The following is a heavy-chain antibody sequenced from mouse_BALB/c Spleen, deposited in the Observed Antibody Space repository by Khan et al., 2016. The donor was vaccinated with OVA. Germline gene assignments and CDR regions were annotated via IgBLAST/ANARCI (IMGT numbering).Heavy chain of an antibody. CDR1: GYSITRIDA. CDR2: ISYSGIN. V-gene: IGHV3-2*02. CDR3: ARGNYYRYGLDY. Sequence: EVQLEESGRGLVKPSQSRSLTCAVTGYSITRIDAWNCLRPFPGNKLEWMCYISYSGINTYNPSLKSRVPITRDTSKNQLFLQLTSVTKKDTDTYYSARGNYYRYGLDYWGQGTSVTVSS. D-gene: IGHD2-14*01. J-gene: IGHJ4*01.